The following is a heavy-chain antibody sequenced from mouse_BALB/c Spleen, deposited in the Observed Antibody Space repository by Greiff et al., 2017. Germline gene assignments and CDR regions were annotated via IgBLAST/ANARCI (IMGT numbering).Heavy chain of an antibody. CDR1: GYTFTEYT. CDR2: INPNNGGT. Sequence: AQLQQSGPELVKPGASVKISCKTSGYTFTEYTMHWVKQSHGKSLEWIGGINPNNGGTSYNQKFKGKATLTVDKSSSTAYMELRSLTSEDSAVYYCARSAYYRYDEAWFAYWGQGTLVTVSA. J-gene: IGHJ3*01. D-gene: IGHD2-14*01. CDR3: ARSAYYRYDEAWFAY. V-gene: IGHV1-18*01.